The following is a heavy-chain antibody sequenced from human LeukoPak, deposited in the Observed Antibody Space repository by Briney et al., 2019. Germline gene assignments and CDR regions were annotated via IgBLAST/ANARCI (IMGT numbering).Heavy chain of an antibody. D-gene: IGHD2-2*01. CDR2: IYPGDSDT. Sequence: GESLQISCKGSGYTFTNYWIGWVRQMPGKGLEWMGIIYPGDSDTRYSPSFQGQVTISADKSISTAYLQWSSLKASDTAMYYCARHQFSSTSSSMDVWGKGTTVTVSS. J-gene: IGHJ6*03. V-gene: IGHV5-51*01. CDR3: ARHQFSSTSSSMDV. CDR1: GYTFTNYW.